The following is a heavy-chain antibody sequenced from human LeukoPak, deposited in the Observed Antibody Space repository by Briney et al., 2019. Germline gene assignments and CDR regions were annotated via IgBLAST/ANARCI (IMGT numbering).Heavy chain of an antibody. Sequence: PSETLSLTCTVSGGSINSTNYYWGWIRQPPGKGLEWIGNIYYSGRTYYNPFLKNRVTISVDTSKNQFSLMLSSVTAADAAVYYCASIGVNYYSWFDYWGQGTQVTVSS. CDR1: GGSINSTNYY. V-gene: IGHV4-39*01. CDR3: ASIGVNYYSWFDY. J-gene: IGHJ4*02. CDR2: IYYSGRT. D-gene: IGHD3-10*01.